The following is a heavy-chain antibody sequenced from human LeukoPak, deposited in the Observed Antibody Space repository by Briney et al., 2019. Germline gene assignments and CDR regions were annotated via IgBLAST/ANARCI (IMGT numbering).Heavy chain of an antibody. CDR2: IYYSGST. J-gene: IGHJ5*02. D-gene: IGHD2-21*01. CDR3: ARVRYSSFDP. Sequence: SETLSLTCTVSGGSISSYYWSWIRQPPRKGLDWIGYIYYSGSTNYNPSLKSRVTISVDTSKNQFSLKLSSVTAADTAVYYCARVRYSSFDPWGQGTLVTVSS. V-gene: IGHV4-59*12. CDR1: GGSISSYY.